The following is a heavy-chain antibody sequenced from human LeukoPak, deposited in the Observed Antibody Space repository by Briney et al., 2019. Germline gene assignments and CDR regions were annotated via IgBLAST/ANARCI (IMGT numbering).Heavy chain of an antibody. CDR1: GGPLSSFL. CDR2: ILSSDIT. D-gene: IGHD1-26*01. CDR3: ARSDGIVGEEAWFDP. V-gene: IGHV4-4*09. Sequence: PSETLSLTCSVSGGPLSSFLWPGIPRPPGKALYGVGNILSSDITMHKPSTTSRVTISVDTHKNQSSLKPSSVTAADTAVNLWARSDGIVGEEAWFDPSGPGNLVTVSS. J-gene: IGHJ5*02.